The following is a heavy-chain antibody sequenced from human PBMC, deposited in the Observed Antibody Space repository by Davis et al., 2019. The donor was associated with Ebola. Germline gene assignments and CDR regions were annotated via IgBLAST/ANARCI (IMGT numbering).Heavy chain of an antibody. CDR3: ATTQWLREFDN. J-gene: IGHJ4*02. D-gene: IGHD6-19*01. Sequence: GESLKVSCAASGFTFSSYSMNWVRQAPGKGLEWVSYISSSSSTIYYADSVRGRFIISRDKSNNTLYLEMNSLRVDDTAVYYCATTQWLREFDNWGQGTLVTVSS. V-gene: IGHV3-48*01. CDR1: GFTFSSYS. CDR2: ISSSSSTI.